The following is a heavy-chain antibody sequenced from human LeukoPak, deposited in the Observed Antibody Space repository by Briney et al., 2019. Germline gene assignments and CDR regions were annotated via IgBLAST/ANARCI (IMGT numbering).Heavy chain of an antibody. V-gene: IGHV3-7*01. CDR1: GFTFTDFW. J-gene: IGHJ4*01. D-gene: IGHD6-13*01. CDR2: IRQDGSEK. Sequence: GGSLRLSCEVSGFTFTDFWMNWVRQAPGKGPEWVASIRQDGSEKTYVDSVKGRFTISRDNTKNSLSLQLNGLRDEDTAVYYCARDGTAPGLYFDLWGQGTLVTVSS. CDR3: ARDGTAPGLYFDL.